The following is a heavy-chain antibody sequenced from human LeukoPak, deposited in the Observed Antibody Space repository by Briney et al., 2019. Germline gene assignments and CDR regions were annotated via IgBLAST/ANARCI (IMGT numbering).Heavy chain of an antibody. V-gene: IGHV3-23*01. Sequence: GGSLRLSCAPSGFTFSNYAMSWVRQAPGRGLEWVSLIIGSTGSTFYADSVKGRFTISRDNSKNTLYLQMNSLRAEDTAVYYCAKGGYDYVEIGYFDYWGQGTLVTVSS. CDR1: GFTFSNYA. D-gene: IGHD5-12*01. CDR2: IIGSTGST. CDR3: AKGGYDYVEIGYFDY. J-gene: IGHJ4*02.